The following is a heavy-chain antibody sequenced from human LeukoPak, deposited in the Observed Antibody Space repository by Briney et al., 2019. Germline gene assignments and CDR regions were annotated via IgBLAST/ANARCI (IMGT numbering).Heavy chain of an antibody. D-gene: IGHD2-15*01. J-gene: IGHJ4*02. CDR3: ARSRAAEFDY. CDR1: GFTFSSYA. Sequence: GGSLRLSCAASGFTFSSYAMSWVRQAPGKGREWVSAISSSGSTIYYADSVKGRFTISRDNAKNSLYLQMNSLRAEDTAVYYCARSRAAEFDYWGQGTLVTVSS. V-gene: IGHV3-21*04. CDR2: ISSSGSTI.